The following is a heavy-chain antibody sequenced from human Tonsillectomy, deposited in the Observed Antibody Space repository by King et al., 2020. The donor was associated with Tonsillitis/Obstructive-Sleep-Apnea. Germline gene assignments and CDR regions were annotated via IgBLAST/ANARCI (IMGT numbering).Heavy chain of an antibody. D-gene: IGHD5-12*01. Sequence: VQLVESGGGVVRPGRSLRLSCAASGFTFSSFAMHWVRQAPGEGLEWVAVISYDGSNKNYADSVKGRFTISRDNSKNTLYLQMDSLRAEDTAVYYCAREDRKSNSGYGFDYWGQGTLVTVSS. J-gene: IGHJ4*02. V-gene: IGHV3-30*01. CDR1: GFTFSSFA. CDR3: AREDRKSNSGYGFDY. CDR2: ISYDGSNK.